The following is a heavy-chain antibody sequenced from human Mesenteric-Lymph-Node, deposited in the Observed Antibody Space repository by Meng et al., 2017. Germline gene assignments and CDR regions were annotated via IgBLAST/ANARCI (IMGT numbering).Heavy chain of an antibody. V-gene: IGHV4-38-2*02. CDR2: IYHSGST. CDR1: GYSISSGYY. CDR3: TRGIDRAKSGDY. D-gene: IGHD1-14*01. J-gene: IGHJ4*02. Sequence: GSLRLSCTVSGYSISSGYYWGWIRQPPGKGLEWIGSIYHSGSTYYNPSLKSRVTISVDTSKNQFSLKLSSVTAADTAVYFCTRGIDRAKSGDYWGQGTLVTVSS.